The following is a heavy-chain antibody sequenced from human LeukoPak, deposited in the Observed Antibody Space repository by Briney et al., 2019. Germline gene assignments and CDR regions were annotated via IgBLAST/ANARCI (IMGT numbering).Heavy chain of an antibody. CDR3: ARSLGGSYYYYYYMDV. D-gene: IGHD1-26*01. J-gene: IGHJ6*03. V-gene: IGHV3-20*04. CDR1: GFTFDDYG. Sequence: GGSLRLSCAASGFTFDDYGMSWVRQAPGKGLEWVSGINWNGGSTGYADSVKGRFTISRDNAKNSLYLQMNSLRAEDTALYYCARSLGGSYYYYYYMDVWGKGTTVTVSS. CDR2: INWNGGST.